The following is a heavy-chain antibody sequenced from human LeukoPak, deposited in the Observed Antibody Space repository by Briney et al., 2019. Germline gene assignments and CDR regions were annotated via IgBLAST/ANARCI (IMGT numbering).Heavy chain of an antibody. V-gene: IGHV3-20*01. J-gene: IGHJ3*02. Sequence: GGSLRLSCAASGFTFDDYGMSWVRQAPGKGLEWVSGINWNGGSTGYADSVKGRFTISRDNAKNSLYLQMNSLRAEDTALYHCARALITIWGSSYDAFDIWGQGTMVTVSS. CDR2: INWNGGST. D-gene: IGHD3-9*01. CDR3: ARALITIWGSSYDAFDI. CDR1: GFTFDDYG.